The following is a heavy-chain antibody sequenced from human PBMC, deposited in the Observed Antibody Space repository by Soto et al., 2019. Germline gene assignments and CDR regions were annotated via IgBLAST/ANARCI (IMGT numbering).Heavy chain of an antibody. V-gene: IGHV3-23*01. CDR2: VSDNGGSRGGT. J-gene: IGHJ3*02. CDR1: GFMFNNSA. D-gene: IGHD2-21*01. Sequence: GGSLRLSCKASGFMFNNSAMTWVRQAPGQGLQWVASVSDNGGSRGGTYYADSVKGRFTISRDNSKNTLYLQLDSLTGADTAVYYCARAKAVVIAALDIWGQGTMVTVSS. CDR3: ARAKAVVIAALDI.